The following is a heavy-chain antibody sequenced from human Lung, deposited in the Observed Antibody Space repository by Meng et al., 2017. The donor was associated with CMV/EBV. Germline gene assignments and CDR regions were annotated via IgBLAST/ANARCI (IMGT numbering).Heavy chain of an antibody. CDR1: GFTFVDYA. CDR2: INENGGRK. CDR3: AREGADDEYLDY. D-gene: IGHD1-26*01. J-gene: IGHJ4*02. V-gene: IGHV3-20*04. Sequence: SSAAAGFTFVDYAMSWGRAAPGKGEEWGYAINENGGRKNEADFVKRRFTVCRDNAKNFVYLQMNSLRAEDTAYYYCAREGADDEYLDYWGQGALVTVSS.